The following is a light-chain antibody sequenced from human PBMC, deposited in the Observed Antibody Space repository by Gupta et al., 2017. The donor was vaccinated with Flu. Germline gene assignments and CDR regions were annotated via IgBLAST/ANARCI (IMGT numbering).Light chain of an antibody. CDR3: QKFNGAPLS. CDR2: AAS. J-gene: IGKJ4*01. V-gene: IGKV1-27*01. CDR1: QDIRDS. Sequence: GDRITITCRASQDIRDSLAWYQHKPGKGPSLLIYAASILHSGVPSRFRGSGSGTEFTLTISSLQPEDVATYYCQKFNGAPLSFGGGTKVEI.